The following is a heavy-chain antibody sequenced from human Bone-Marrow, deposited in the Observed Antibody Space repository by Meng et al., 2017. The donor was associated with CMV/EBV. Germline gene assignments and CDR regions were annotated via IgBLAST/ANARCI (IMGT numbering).Heavy chain of an antibody. V-gene: IGHV4-34*01. CDR3: ARGARGFDY. CDR2: INHSGST. CDR1: GGSFSGYY. D-gene: IGHD6-6*01. Sequence: LSLTCAVYGGSFSGYYWSWIRQPPGKGLEWIGEINHSGSTNYNPSLKSRVSISVDTSKNQFSLKLSSVTAADTAVYYCARGARGFDYWGQGTLVTVSS. J-gene: IGHJ4*02.